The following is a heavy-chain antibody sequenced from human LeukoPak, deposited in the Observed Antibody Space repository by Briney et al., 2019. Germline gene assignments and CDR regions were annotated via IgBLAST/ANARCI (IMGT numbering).Heavy chain of an antibody. CDR2: ISYDGSNK. CDR3: ARGGSIAAAGHPFDY. V-gene: IGHV3-30-3*01. CDR1: GFTFSSYA. J-gene: IGHJ4*02. D-gene: IGHD6-13*01. Sequence: SGGSLRLSCAASGFTFSSYAMHWVRQAPSKGLEWVAVISYDGSNKYYADSVKGRFTISRDNSKNTLYLQMNSLRAEDTAVYYCARGGSIAAAGHPFDYWGQGTPVTVSS.